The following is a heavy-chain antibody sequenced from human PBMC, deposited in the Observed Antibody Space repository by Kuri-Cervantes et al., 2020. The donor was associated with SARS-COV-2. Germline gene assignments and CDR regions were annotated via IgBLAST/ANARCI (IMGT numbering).Heavy chain of an antibody. Sequence: GESLKISCAASGLAFSSYAMHWVRQAPGEGLEWVAVISYDGSNKYYADSVKGRFTISRDNSKNTLYLQMNSLRAEDTVVYYCAEDALPTYYYDSSGSSLDYCGQGTLVVASS. CDR3: AEDALPTYYYDSSGSSLDY. CDR1: GLAFSSYA. J-gene: IGHJ4*02. D-gene: IGHD3-22*01. V-gene: IGHV3-30-3*01. CDR2: ISYDGSNK.